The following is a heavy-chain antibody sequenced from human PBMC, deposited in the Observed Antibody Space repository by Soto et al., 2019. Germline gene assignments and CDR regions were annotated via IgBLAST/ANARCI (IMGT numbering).Heavy chain of an antibody. V-gene: IGHV4-61*01. Sequence: SETLSLTCTVSGGSISSGNNYWSWIRQHPGKGLEWIGYIYDSGSTYYNSSLKSRVTMSVDTSKNQFSLKPSSVTAADTAVYYCASEYYVWGSYRSYNYYGMDVWGQGTTVTVSS. CDR3: ASEYYVWGSYRSYNYYGMDV. D-gene: IGHD3-16*02. J-gene: IGHJ6*02. CDR1: GGSISSGNNY. CDR2: IYDSGST.